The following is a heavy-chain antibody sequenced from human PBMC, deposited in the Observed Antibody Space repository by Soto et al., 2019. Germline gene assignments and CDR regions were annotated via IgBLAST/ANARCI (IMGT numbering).Heavy chain of an antibody. J-gene: IGHJ4*02. V-gene: IGHV3-11*01. D-gene: IGHD3-3*01. CDR2: IDTSGTKI. CDR3: ASHYDMWSGYLSPVDY. CDR1: GYTFSDYY. Sequence: PGGSLRLSCAASGYTFSDYYMSWIRQAPGKGLEWISYIDTSGTKIYYADSVKGRFTITRDNAKNSLYLEMNSLRDEDTAVYYCASHYDMWSGYLSPVDYWGQRTQVTVSS.